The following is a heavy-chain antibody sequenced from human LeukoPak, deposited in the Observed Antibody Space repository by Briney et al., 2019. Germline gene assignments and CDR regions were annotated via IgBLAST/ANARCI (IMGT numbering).Heavy chain of an antibody. V-gene: IGHV5-51*01. CDR2: VYPGTSST. Sequence: GESLKISCEGSKYSFANYWIGWVRQMPGKGLEWMGIVYPGTSSTRYSPSFQGQVTISADKSISTAYLQWSSLKASDTAIYYCARSMTPDLAVAVDYWGQGTLVTVSS. CDR1: KYSFANYW. D-gene: IGHD6-19*01. CDR3: ARSMTPDLAVAVDY. J-gene: IGHJ4*01.